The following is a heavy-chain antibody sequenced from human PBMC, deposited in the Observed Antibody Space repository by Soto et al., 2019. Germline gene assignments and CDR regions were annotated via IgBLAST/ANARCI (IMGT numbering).Heavy chain of an antibody. J-gene: IGHJ5*02. CDR3: ARDVHIAVAGT. Sequence: ASVKVSCKASGYTFTGYYMHWVRQAPGQGLEWMGIINPSGGSTSYAQKFQGRVTMTRDTSTSTVYMELSSLRSEDTAVYYCARDVHIAVAGTWGQGTLVTVSS. D-gene: IGHD6-19*01. CDR1: GYTFTGYY. CDR2: INPSGGST. V-gene: IGHV1-46*01.